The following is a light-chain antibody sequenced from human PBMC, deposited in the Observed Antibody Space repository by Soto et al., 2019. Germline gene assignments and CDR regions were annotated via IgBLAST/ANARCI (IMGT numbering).Light chain of an antibody. CDR3: QQYYSIPHT. V-gene: IGKV4-1*01. CDR1: QSVLYSSDNKNY. CDR2: WAS. Sequence: DIVLTQSPDSLAVSLGERATINCKSSQSVLYSSDNKNYLAWYQQMPGQPPKLLISWASTRESGVPDRFSGSGSETDFTLTISSLQAEDVAVYYCQQYYSIPHTFGQGTKVEIK. J-gene: IGKJ1*01.